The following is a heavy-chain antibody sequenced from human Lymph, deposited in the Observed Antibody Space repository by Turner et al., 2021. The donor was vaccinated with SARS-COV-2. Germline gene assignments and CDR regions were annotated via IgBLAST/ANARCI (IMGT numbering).Heavy chain of an antibody. CDR2: IYIGGTK. CDR1: GFTISSNY. V-gene: IGHV3-53*02. Sequence: EVQLVETGGGLIQPGGSPILSCAASGFTISSNYMSWVRHAPGKGLEWVLVIYIGGTKYYADSVKGRFTISRNNSKNTLYLQKNSLRAEDTAVYYCARDLGPLAFDIWGQGTMVTVSS. J-gene: IGHJ3*02. CDR3: ARDLGPLAFDI.